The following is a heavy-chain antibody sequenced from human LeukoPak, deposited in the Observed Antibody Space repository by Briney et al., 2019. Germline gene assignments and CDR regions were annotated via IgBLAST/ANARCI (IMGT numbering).Heavy chain of an antibody. CDR2: ISAYNGKT. D-gene: IGHD6-6*01. CDR3: ARDGHYLGSFDLNYYGMDV. J-gene: IGHJ6*02. V-gene: IGHV1-18*01. CDR1: DYVFISYG. Sequence: ASVKVSCKAFDYVFISYGMSWVRQAPGQGLEWMGWISAYNGKTNYTEKLQDRVTMTIDTSTSTVYMELRSLRFDDTAVYYRARDGHYLGSFDLNYYGMDVWGQGTTVTVSS.